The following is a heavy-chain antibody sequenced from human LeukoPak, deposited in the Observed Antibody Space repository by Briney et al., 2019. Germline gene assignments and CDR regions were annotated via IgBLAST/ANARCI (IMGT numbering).Heavy chain of an antibody. Sequence: LRLSCAASGFTFSDYYMSWIRQRPGKGLEWLGCISDTGRTDYNPSLKGRVSISIDTAKNQFSLRLNSVTAADTAVYFCARDHLGIGYYYYYGLDVWGQGTTVTVSS. CDR3: ARDHLGIGYYYYYGLDV. J-gene: IGHJ6*02. V-gene: IGHV4-31*02. CDR2: ISDTGRT. CDR1: GFTFSDYY. D-gene: IGHD7-27*01.